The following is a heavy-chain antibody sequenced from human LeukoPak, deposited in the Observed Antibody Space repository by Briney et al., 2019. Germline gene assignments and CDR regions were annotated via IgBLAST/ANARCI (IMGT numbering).Heavy chain of an antibody. CDR3: ARGGRVLQVFTY. Sequence: SETLSLTCAVYGGSFSGYYWSWIRQPPGKGLEWIGEINHSGSTNYNPSLKSRVTISVDTSKNQFSLKLSSVTAADTAVYYCARGGRVLQVFTYWGQGTLVTVSS. J-gene: IGHJ4*02. V-gene: IGHV4-34*01. CDR1: GGSFSGYY. CDR2: INHSGST. D-gene: IGHD1-20*01.